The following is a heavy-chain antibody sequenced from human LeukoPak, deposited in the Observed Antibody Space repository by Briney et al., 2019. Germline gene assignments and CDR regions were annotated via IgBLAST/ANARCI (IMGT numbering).Heavy chain of an antibody. V-gene: IGHV5-51*01. CDR1: GYRFINFW. CDR3: ARRTARASSSSGMDV. Sequence: GESLKISCKGSGYRFINFWIGWVRQMPGKGLEWMGIIHPGDSDTRYSPSFEGQVTISVDKSISTAYLQWSSLKASDTAMYYCARRTARASSSSGMDVWGQGTTVTVSS. CDR2: IHPGDSDT. J-gene: IGHJ6*02. D-gene: IGHD6-6*01.